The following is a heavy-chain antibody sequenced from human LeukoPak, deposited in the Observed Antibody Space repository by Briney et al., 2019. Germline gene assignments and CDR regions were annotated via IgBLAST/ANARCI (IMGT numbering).Heavy chain of an antibody. J-gene: IGHJ4*02. CDR1: GGSISRYY. V-gene: IGHV4-59*01. D-gene: IGHD2-15*01. Sequence: SETLSLTCTVSGGSISRYYWSWIRQPPGKGLECIGYIYNTGSTNYNPSLKSRVTISVDTSKNQFSLKLSSVTAADTAVYYCARDQRLSGTFDYWGQGTLVTVSS. CDR2: IYNTGST. CDR3: ARDQRLSGTFDY.